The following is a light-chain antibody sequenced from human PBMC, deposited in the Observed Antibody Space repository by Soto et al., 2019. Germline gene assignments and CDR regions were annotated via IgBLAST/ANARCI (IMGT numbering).Light chain of an antibody. CDR2: GAS. Sequence: DIVVTQSQATLSVSPGERATLSCRARQSVSSDLAWYQQKPGQAPRLLIYGASTRATGIPARFSGSGSGTEVTLTISSLQSEECAVYYCQQDTNWPPLTVGGGTKVEIK. V-gene: IGKV3-15*01. CDR3: QQDTNWPPLT. CDR1: QSVSSD. J-gene: IGKJ4*01.